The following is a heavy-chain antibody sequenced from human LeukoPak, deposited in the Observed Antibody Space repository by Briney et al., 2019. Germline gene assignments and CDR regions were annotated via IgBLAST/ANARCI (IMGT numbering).Heavy chain of an antibody. CDR1: GFTFSSYA. V-gene: IGHV3-23*01. D-gene: IGHD4-17*01. CDR2: ISGSGGTT. Sequence: GGSLRLSCAASGFTFSSYAMSWVRQAPGKGLEWVSAISGSGGTTYYADSVKGRFTISRDNAKNSLYLQMNSLRAEDTAVYYCARESDYGFDYWGQETLVTVSS. J-gene: IGHJ4*02. CDR3: ARESDYGFDY.